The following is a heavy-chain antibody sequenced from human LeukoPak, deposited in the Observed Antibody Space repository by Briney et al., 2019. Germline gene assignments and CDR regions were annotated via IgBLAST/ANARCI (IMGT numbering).Heavy chain of an antibody. CDR2: ISAYNGNT. CDR1: GYTFTSYG. J-gene: IGHJ6*02. D-gene: IGHD3-10*01. V-gene: IGHV1-18*01. Sequence: VASVKVSCKASGYTFTSYGISWVRQAPGQGLEWMGWISAYNGNTNYAQKLQGRVTMTTDTSTSTAYMELRSLRSDDTAVYYCARDRWFGELPNYYYYGMDVWGQGTTVTVSS. CDR3: ARDRWFGELPNYYYYGMDV.